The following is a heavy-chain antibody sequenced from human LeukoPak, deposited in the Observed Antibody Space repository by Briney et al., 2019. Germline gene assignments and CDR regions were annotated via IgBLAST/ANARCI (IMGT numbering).Heavy chain of an antibody. Sequence: SEPLSLTCPVSGGSISSYYWSWIRQPPGKGLEWIGYIYYSGSTNYNPSLKSRVTISVDTSKNQFSLKLSSVTAADTAVYYCASGGSYYYYGMDVWGQGTTVTVSS. CDR2: IYYSGST. V-gene: IGHV4-59*01. CDR3: ASGGSYYYYGMDV. D-gene: IGHD1-26*01. CDR1: GGSISSYY. J-gene: IGHJ6*02.